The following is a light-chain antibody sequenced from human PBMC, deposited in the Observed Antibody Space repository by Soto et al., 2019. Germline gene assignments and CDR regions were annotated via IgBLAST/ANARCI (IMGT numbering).Light chain of an antibody. CDR3: TSYTAKNTLD. J-gene: IGLJ1*01. CDR1: TSDIHDFNS. V-gene: IGLV2-14*01. CDR2: DVN. Sequence: QSLLTQPASVSGSRGPSIAIFCSPPTSDIHDFNSISWYRHHPGKAYRLIVYDVNKRPSGISPRFSGSKSGLTASLAISGLQGEDVADYFCTSYTAKNTLDFGTGTKVTVL.